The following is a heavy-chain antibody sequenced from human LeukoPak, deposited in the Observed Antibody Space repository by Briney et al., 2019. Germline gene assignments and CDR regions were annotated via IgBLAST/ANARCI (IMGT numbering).Heavy chain of an antibody. V-gene: IGHV4-59*08. Sequence: SETLSLTCTVSGAPLNNYYWNWIRQPPEKELEWIGNVDYSGSTRYNPSLKSRATMSLDSSKNQFSLRLTSVTAADMAVYYCAMQVGIYGDYNNWFDPWGQGARVTVSS. D-gene: IGHD4-17*01. CDR1: GAPLNNYY. CDR3: AMQVGIYGDYNNWFDP. J-gene: IGHJ5*02. CDR2: VDYSGST.